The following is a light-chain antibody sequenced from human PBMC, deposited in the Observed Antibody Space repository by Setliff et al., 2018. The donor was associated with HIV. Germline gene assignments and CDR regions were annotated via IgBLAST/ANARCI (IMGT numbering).Light chain of an antibody. Sequence: QSALTQPRSVSGSPGHSFTLSCTGSSXXVGAYNYVSLYQHHPGKAPKLIIYDVTRRPSGVPDRFSGSKSGNTASLTXSGLQAEDEXXYYCCSYAGSYTYIFGTGTKVTVL. CDR3: CSYAGSYTYI. CDR2: DVT. V-gene: IGLV2-11*01. CDR1: SXXVGAYNY. J-gene: IGLJ1*01.